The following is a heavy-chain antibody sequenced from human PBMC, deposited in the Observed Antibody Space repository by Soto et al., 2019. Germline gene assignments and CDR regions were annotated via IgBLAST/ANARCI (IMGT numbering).Heavy chain of an antibody. CDR2: IYWDDDK. Sequence: GSGPMLVNPTQTPTLTCNFSSFSLTNKGVGVGWIRQPPRKALEWLGIIYWDDDKRYRPSLNNRLTITKDTSKNQVVLTMTNVDTVDTATYYCAHLHANSGYDWRYDPWGQGTLVTVSS. V-gene: IGHV2-5*02. CDR3: AHLHANSGYDWRYDP. D-gene: IGHD5-12*01. CDR1: SFSLTNKGVG. J-gene: IGHJ5*02.